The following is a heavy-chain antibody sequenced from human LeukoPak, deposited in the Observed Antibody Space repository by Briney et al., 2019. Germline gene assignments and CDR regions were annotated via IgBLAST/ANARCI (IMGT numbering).Heavy chain of an antibody. J-gene: IGHJ4*02. D-gene: IGHD6-19*01. CDR3: VKGPRPDITVAHTVEN. CDR1: GFTFSSFA. CDR2: ISSRGDST. V-gene: IGHV3-23*01. Sequence: GGSLRLSCAASGFTFSSFAMSWVRQVPGRGLEWVSTISSRGDSTYVADSVKGRFTISRDNSKNSLYLQMNTVRAEDTAVYYCVKGPRPDITVAHTVENWGQGTLVTVSS.